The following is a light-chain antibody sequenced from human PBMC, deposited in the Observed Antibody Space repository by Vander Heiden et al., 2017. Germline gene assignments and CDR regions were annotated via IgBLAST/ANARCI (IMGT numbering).Light chain of an antibody. J-gene: IGLJ3*02. CDR3: QKWSNGIRV. CDR2: LNRNGSH. CDR1: SGPSSYA. V-gene: IGLV4-69*01. Sequence: LVLSPSLSASASLGASVQPTCTLSSGPSSYAIGWRQQPPWQGPRYLLKLNRNGSHRKGDRDPDRFSDSGAGAARNLTISRRQAEDDDDYDCQKWSNGIRVFGGGTKLTVL.